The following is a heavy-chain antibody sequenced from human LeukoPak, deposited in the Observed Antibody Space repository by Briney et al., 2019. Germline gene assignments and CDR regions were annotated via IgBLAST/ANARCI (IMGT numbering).Heavy chain of an antibody. Sequence: ASVKVSCKASGYTFTSYGIGWVRQAPGQGLEWMGWISTYNGKRNYAQKFQDRVTMTRDTSTSTVYMELSSLRSEDTAVYYCARDQHYQLPFDYWGRGTLVTVSS. CDR1: GYTFTSYG. V-gene: IGHV1-18*01. CDR2: ISTYNGKR. D-gene: IGHD2-2*01. CDR3: ARDQHYQLPFDY. J-gene: IGHJ4*02.